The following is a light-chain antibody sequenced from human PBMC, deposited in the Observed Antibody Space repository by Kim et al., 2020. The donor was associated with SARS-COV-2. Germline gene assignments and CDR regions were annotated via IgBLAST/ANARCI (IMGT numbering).Light chain of an antibody. V-gene: IGLV4-60*03. Sequence: SAVKHTCTLSSGNSSYIIAWHQQQPGKDRRYLMKLEGSGSYNKGSGVPDRFSGSSSGADRYLTISNLQSEDEADYYCETWDSNTWVFGGGTQLTVL. CDR2: LEGSGSY. J-gene: IGLJ3*02. CDR1: SGNSSYI. CDR3: ETWDSNTWV.